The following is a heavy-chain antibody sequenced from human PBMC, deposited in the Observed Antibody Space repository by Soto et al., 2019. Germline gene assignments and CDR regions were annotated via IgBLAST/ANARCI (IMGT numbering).Heavy chain of an antibody. CDR3: AMSAGYGGAFDV. V-gene: IGHV3-23*04. Sequence: EKQLVESGGALAQPGGSLRLSCVGSGFTFSIYALTWVRQAPGKGLEWVSLITNNGDTTFFGDSVKGRFSISRDNSKNTLYLHLETLRAEDTAVYYCAMSAGYGGAFDVGGQGTMVAVSS. J-gene: IGHJ3*01. CDR1: GFTFSIYA. CDR2: ITNNGDTT. D-gene: IGHD5-12*01.